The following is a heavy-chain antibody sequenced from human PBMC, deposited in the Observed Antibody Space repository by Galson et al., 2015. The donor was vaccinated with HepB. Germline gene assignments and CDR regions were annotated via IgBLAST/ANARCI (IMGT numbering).Heavy chain of an antibody. Sequence: SLRLSCAASGFTFSSYGMHWVRQAPGKGLEWVAVISYDGSNKYYADSVKGRFTISRDNSKNTLYLQMNSLRAEDTAVYYCAKDSVAPLCMDVWGQGTTVTVSS. J-gene: IGHJ6*02. V-gene: IGHV3-30*18. CDR1: GFTFSSYG. CDR2: ISYDGSNK. CDR3: AKDSVAPLCMDV. D-gene: IGHD4-23*01.